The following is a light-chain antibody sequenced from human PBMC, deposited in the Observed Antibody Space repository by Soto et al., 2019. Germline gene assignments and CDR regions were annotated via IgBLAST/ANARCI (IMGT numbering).Light chain of an antibody. J-gene: IGKJ1*01. V-gene: IGKV3-20*01. Sequence: EIVLTQSPGTLSLSPGERATLSCRASQSVSSSYLAWYQQKLGQPPRLLIFDTSSRATGIPDRFSGSGSGTEFTLTISSLEPEDFAVYYCQQYGRSPPSWTFGQGTKVEIK. CDR1: QSVSSSY. CDR2: DTS. CDR3: QQYGRSPPSWT.